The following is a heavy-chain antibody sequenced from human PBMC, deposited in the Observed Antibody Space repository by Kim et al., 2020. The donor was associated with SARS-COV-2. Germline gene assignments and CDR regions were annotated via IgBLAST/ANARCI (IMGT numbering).Heavy chain of an antibody. CDR1: GFTFSSYW. CDR3: ARGHGGYNSLDT. CDR2: INSNGNKI. Sequence: GGSLRLSCAASGFTFSSYWMHWVRQAPGKGLVWVSCINSNGNKINYADSVKGRFTISRDNAKNTLYLQMNSLRAEDTAFYYCARGHGGYNSLDTWGRGTLVTVSS. J-gene: IGHJ5*02. V-gene: IGHV3-74*01. D-gene: IGHD2-15*01.